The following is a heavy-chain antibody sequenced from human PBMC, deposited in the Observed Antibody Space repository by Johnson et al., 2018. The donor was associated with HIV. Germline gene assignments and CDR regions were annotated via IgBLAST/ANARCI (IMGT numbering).Heavy chain of an antibody. CDR3: ARDALLRFLEWFI. CDR2: ISYDGSIK. J-gene: IGHJ3*02. CDR1: GFTFSSYG. D-gene: IGHD3-3*01. V-gene: IGHV3-30*03. Sequence: QVLLVESGGGVVQPGRSLRLSCAASGFTFSSYGMHWVRQAPGKGLEWVAVISYDGSIKYSGDSVKGRFTISRDNSKNTLYLQMNSLRVEDTAVYYCARDALLRFLEWFIWGQGTMVTVSS.